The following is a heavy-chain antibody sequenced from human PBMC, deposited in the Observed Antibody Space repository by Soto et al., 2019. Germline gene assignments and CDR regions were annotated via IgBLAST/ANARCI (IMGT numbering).Heavy chain of an antibody. D-gene: IGHD2-2*01. CDR1: GYTFTSYG. Sequence: ASVKVSCKASGYTFTSYGISWVRQAPGQGLEWMGWISAYNGNTNYAQKLQGRVTMTTDTSTSTAYMELRSLRSDDTAVYYCARDQVDCSSTSCYFRDYYYYMDVWGKGTTVTVSS. V-gene: IGHV1-18*01. J-gene: IGHJ6*03. CDR3: ARDQVDCSSTSCYFRDYYYYMDV. CDR2: ISAYNGNT.